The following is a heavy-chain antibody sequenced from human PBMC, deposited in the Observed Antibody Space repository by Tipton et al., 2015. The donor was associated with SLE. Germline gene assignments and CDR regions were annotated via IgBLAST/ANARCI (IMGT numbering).Heavy chain of an antibody. V-gene: IGHV4-34*01. CDR1: GGSFSGYY. CDR3: ATGYDFQTGWFQH. J-gene: IGHJ1*01. Sequence: TLSFTCAVYGGSFSGYYWSWIRQPPGKGLEWIGEINHSGSTNYNPSLKSRVTISVDTSKNQFSLKLSSVTAADTAVYYCATGYDFQTGWFQHWGQGTLVTVSS. CDR2: INHSGST. D-gene: IGHD5-12*01.